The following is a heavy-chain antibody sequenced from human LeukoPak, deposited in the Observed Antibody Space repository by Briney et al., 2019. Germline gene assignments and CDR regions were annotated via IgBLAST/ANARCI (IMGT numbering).Heavy chain of an antibody. CDR3: ARPTDGDYVYGDAFDI. J-gene: IGHJ3*02. CDR2: INHSGST. V-gene: IGHV4-34*01. CDR1: GGSFSGYY. Sequence: SETLSLTCAVYGGSFSGYYWSWIRQPPGKGLEWIGEINHSGSTNYNPSLKSRVSISVDTSKNQFSLKLSSVTAADTAVYYCARPTDGDYVYGDAFDILGQGTMGTVSS. D-gene: IGHD4-17*01.